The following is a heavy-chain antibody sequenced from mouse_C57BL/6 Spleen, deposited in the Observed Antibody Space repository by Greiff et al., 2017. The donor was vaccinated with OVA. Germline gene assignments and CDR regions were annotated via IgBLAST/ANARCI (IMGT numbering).Heavy chain of an antibody. V-gene: IGHV10-3*01. CDR1: GFTFNTYA. CDR2: IRSKSSNYAT. J-gene: IGHJ2*01. CDR3: VREGGIYSNYGYFDY. Sequence: EVHLVESGGGLVQPKGSLKLSCAASGFTFNTYAMHWVRQAPGKGLEWVARIRSKSSNYATYYAHSVKDRFTISRDDSQSMLYLQMNNLKTEDTAMYYCVREGGIYSNYGYFDYWGQGTTLTVSS. D-gene: IGHD2-5*01.